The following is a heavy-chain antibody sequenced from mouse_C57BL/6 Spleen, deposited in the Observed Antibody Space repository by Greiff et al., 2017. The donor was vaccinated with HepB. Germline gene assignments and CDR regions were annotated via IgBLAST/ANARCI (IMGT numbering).Heavy chain of an antibody. CDR2: INYDGSST. Sequence: EVQLQESAGGLVQPGSSMKLSCTASGFTFSDYYMAWVRQVPEKGLEWVANINYDGSSTYYLDSLKSRFIISRDNAKNILYLQMSSLKSEDTATYYCARGAKAMDYWGQGTSVTVSS. V-gene: IGHV5-16*01. J-gene: IGHJ4*01. CDR3: ARGAKAMDY. CDR1: GFTFSDYY.